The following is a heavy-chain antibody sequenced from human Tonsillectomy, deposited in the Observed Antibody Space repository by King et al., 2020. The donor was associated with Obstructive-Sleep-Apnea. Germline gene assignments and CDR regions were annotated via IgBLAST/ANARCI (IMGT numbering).Heavy chain of an antibody. D-gene: IGHD3-9*01. V-gene: IGHV1-18*01. J-gene: IGHJ3*02. CDR2: ISAYNGNT. CDR1: GYTFMSYG. Sequence: VQLVESGAEVKKPGASVKVSCKASGYTFMSYGISWVRQAPGQGPEWMGWISAYNGNTNYAQKLQGRVIMTTDTSTSTAYMEVRSLRSDDTAVYYCARDQGPPYDILPGYSDAFDIWGQGTMVTVSS. CDR3: ARDQGPPYDILPGYSDAFDI.